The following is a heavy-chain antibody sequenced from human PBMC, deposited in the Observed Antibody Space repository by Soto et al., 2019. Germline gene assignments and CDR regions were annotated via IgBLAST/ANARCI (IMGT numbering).Heavy chain of an antibody. CDR1: GGSISSGGYY. V-gene: IGHV4-31*03. Sequence: PSETLSLTCTVSGGSISSGGYYWSWIRQHPGKGLEWIGYIYYSGSTYYNPSLKSRVTISVDTSKNQFSLKLSSVTAADTAVYYCARDYYDYIWGSYPDYWGQGTLVTVSS. CDR3: ARDYYDYIWGSYPDY. D-gene: IGHD3-16*02. J-gene: IGHJ4*02. CDR2: IYYSGST.